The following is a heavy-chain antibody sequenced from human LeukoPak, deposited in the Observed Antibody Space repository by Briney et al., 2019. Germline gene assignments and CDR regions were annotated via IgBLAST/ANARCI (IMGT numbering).Heavy chain of an antibody. CDR1: GGSFSGYY. D-gene: IGHD4-17*01. CDR2: INHSGST. Sequence: SETLSLTCAVYGGSFSGYYWSWIRQPPGKGLEWIGEINHSGSTNYNPSLKSRVTISVDTSKNQFSLKLSSVTAADTAVYYCARDCGTIYGDYVGYNWFDPWGQGTLVTVSS. J-gene: IGHJ5*02. CDR3: ARDCGTIYGDYVGYNWFDP. V-gene: IGHV4-34*01.